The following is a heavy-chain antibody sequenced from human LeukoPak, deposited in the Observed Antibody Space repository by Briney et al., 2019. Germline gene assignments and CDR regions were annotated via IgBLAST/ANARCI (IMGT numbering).Heavy chain of an antibody. J-gene: IGHJ5*02. CDR3: ARDRGRRRATNWFDP. CDR1: GFTFSDYY. V-gene: IGHV3-11*06. D-gene: IGHD3-16*01. Sequence: KPGGSLRLSCAASGFTFSDYYMSWIRQAPGKGLEWVSYTSSSSSYTNYADSVKGRFTISRDNAKNSLYLQMNSLRAEDTAVYYCARDRGRRRATNWFDPWGQGTLVTVSS. CDR2: TSSSSSYT.